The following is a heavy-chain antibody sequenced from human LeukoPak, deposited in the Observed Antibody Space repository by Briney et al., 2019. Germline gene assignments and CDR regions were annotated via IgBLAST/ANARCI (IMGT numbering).Heavy chain of an antibody. CDR2: ISHSGST. CDR1: GYSISSGYY. D-gene: IGHD5-18*01. Sequence: SETLSLTCAVSGYSISSGYYWGWIRQHPAKGLDWIGSISHSGSTYYNPSLRSRVTISIDTSKNQFSLRLSSVTATDTAVYYCARVGGYSYGNYYLNYWGKGTLVTVSS. V-gene: IGHV4-38-2*01. CDR3: ARVGGYSYGNYYLNY. J-gene: IGHJ4*02.